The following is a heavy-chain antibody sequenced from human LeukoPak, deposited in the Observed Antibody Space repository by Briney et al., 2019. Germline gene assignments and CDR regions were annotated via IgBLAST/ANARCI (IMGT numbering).Heavy chain of an antibody. CDR3: ARAPVSFGESPGGYFDY. CDR1: GFTFSSYS. CDR2: ISSSSSTI. J-gene: IGHJ4*02. D-gene: IGHD3-10*01. Sequence: GGSLRLSCAASGFTFSSYSMNWVRPAPGKGLGWVSYISSSSSTIYYADSVKGRFTISRDNAKNSLYLQMNSLRAEDTAVYYCARAPVSFGESPGGYFDYWGQGTLVTVSS. V-gene: IGHV3-48*04.